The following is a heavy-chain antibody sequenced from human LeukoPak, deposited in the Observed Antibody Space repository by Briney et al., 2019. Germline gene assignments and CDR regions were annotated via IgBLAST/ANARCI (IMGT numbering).Heavy chain of an antibody. V-gene: IGHV3-30*04. Sequence: GRSLRLSCAASGFTFSSYAMHWVRQAPGKGLEWVAVISYDGSNKYYADSVKGRFTISRDNFKNTLYLQMNSLRAEDTAVYYCARSSSVGATRALDYWGQGTLVTVSS. CDR2: ISYDGSNK. D-gene: IGHD1-26*01. J-gene: IGHJ4*02. CDR3: ARSSSVGATRALDY. CDR1: GFTFSSYA.